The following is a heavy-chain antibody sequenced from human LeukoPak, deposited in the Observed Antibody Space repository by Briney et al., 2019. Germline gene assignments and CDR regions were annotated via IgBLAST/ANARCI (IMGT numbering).Heavy chain of an antibody. CDR3: ATPYGGYGGGYFDY. CDR1: GYTLTELS. CDR2: FDPEDGET. D-gene: IGHD5-12*01. Sequence: ASVTVSCTVSGYTLTELSMHWVRQAPGKGLEWMGGFDPEDGETIYAQKFQGRVTMTEGTSTDTAYMELSSLRSEDTAVYYCATPYGGYGGGYFDYWGQGTLVTVSS. J-gene: IGHJ4*02. V-gene: IGHV1-24*01.